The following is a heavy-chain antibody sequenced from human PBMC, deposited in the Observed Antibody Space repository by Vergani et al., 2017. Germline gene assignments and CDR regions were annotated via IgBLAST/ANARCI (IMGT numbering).Heavy chain of an antibody. V-gene: IGHV5-51*01. Sequence: EVQLVQSGAEVKKPGESLKISCKGSGYSFTSYWIGWVRQMPGKGLEWLGIIYPGDSDTRYSPSFQGQVTISADKSISTAYLQWSSLKASDTAMYDCARQRVAGTPPGXVDYWGQGTLVTVSS. CDR2: IYPGDSDT. CDR3: ARQRVAGTPPGXVDY. D-gene: IGHD6-19*01. CDR1: GYSFTSYW. J-gene: IGHJ4*02.